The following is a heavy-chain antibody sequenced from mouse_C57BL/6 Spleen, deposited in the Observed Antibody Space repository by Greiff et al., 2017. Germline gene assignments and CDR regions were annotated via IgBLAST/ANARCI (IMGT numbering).Heavy chain of an antibody. CDR1: GYSFTGYY. CDR3: ARGYDGAMDY. V-gene: IGHV1-42*01. D-gene: IGHD2-3*01. CDR2: INPSTGGT. Sequence: VQLQQSGPELVKPGASVKISCKASGYSFTGYYMNWVKQSPEKSLEWIGGINPSTGGTTYNQKFKAKATLTVDKSSSTAYMQLKSLTSEDSAVYYCARGYDGAMDYWGQGTSVTVSS. J-gene: IGHJ4*01.